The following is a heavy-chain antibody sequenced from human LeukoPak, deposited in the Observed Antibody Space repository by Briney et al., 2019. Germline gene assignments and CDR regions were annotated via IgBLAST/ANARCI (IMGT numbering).Heavy chain of an antibody. D-gene: IGHD3-10*01. CDR3: ARDRGRLWFGSEYYFDY. J-gene: IGHJ4*02. Sequence: PGGSLRLSCAASGFTFSSYSMNWVRQAPGRGLEWVSSIRFTGSYIYYADSVKGRFTISRDDAKNLLSLQMISLRAEDTAVYYCARDRGRLWFGSEYYFDYWGQGTPVTVSS. CDR1: GFTFSSYS. CDR2: IRFTGSYI. V-gene: IGHV3-21*01.